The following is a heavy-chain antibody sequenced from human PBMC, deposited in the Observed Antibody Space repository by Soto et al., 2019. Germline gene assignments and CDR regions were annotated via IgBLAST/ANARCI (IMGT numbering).Heavy chain of an antibody. J-gene: IGHJ4*02. CDR3: ARLYTWIMDY. V-gene: IGHV3-33*01. CDR2: IWYDGSNK. D-gene: IGHD5-12*01. Sequence: VQLVESGGDLVQPGRSLRLSCAASGFNFRNYGMHWVRQAPGKGLEWVAIIWYDGSNKYYADSVKGRFTISRDNSKDTLYLQMNNLRAEDTAVYYCARLYTWIMDYWGQGTLVTVSS. CDR1: GFNFRNYG.